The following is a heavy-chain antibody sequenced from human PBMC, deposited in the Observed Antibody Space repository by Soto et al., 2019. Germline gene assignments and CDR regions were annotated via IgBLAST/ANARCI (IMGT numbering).Heavy chain of an antibody. Sequence: VQLVQSGPEVKKPGASVKVSCRASGYTFTNYPISWVRQAPGQGREGMGWITTYSGNTHYAQKVQGRIVMTTDRSTSTAYMELRSLRSDDTAVYYCAREDASGNDTRGTLGNWFDPWGQGTLVTVSS. J-gene: IGHJ5*02. CDR3: AREDASGNDTRGTLGNWFDP. D-gene: IGHD3-10*01. CDR1: GYTFTNYP. CDR2: ITTYSGNT. V-gene: IGHV1-18*01.